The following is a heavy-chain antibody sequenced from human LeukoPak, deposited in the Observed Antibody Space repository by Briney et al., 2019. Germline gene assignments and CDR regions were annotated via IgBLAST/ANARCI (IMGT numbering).Heavy chain of an antibody. D-gene: IGHD3-22*01. CDR1: GFTFSSYS. CDR3: ARDLSTYYYDSSGYSPMG. V-gene: IGHV3-21*01. CDR2: TSSSSSYI. Sequence: GGSLRLSCAASGFTFSSYSMNWVRQAPGKGLEWVSSTSSSSSYIYYADSVKGRFTISRDNSKNTLYLQMNSLRAEDTAVYYCARDLSTYYYDSSGYSPMGWGQGTLVTVSS. J-gene: IGHJ4*02.